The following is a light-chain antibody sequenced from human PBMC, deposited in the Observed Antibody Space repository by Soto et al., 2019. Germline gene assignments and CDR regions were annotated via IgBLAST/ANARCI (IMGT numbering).Light chain of an antibody. CDR3: QQYGSSPRT. CDR1: QSVSSSY. J-gene: IGKJ1*01. CDR2: GAS. V-gene: IGKV3-20*01. Sequence: IVLTQSPGTLSLSPGESATLSCGSSQSVSSSYLAWYQQKPGQAPRLLIYGASSRATGIPDRFSGSGSGTDFTLTISRLEPEDFAVYYCQQYGSSPRTFGQGTKVDIK.